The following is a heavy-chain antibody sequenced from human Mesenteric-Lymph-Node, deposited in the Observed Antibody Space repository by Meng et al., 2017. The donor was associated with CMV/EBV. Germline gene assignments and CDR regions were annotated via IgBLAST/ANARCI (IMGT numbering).Heavy chain of an antibody. D-gene: IGHD2-2*02. CDR1: GFTFSSYS. CDR3: AQGLYDPYYYAMDV. Sequence: GGSLRLSCAASGFTFSSYSMNWVRQAPGKGLEWVSSISSSSSYIYYADSVKGRFTISRDNAKNSLYLQMNSLRAEDTAVYYCAQGLYDPYYYAMDVWGQGTTVTVSS. CDR2: ISSSSSYI. V-gene: IGHV3-21*01. J-gene: IGHJ6*02.